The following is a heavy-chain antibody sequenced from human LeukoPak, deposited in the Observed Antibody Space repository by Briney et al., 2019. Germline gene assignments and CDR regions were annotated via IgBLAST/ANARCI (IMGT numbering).Heavy chain of an antibody. V-gene: IGHV1-18*01. CDR3: AARSGTYPYYFDY. CDR2: ISGDNGNT. J-gene: IGHJ4*02. Sequence: ASVKVSCKASGYTFTSYGISWVRQAPGQGLEWMGWISGDNGNTNYAQKFQGRVTMTTDTSTSTAYMELRSLRSDDTAVYYCAARSGTYPYYFDYWGQGTLVTVSS. CDR1: GYTFTSYG. D-gene: IGHD1-26*01.